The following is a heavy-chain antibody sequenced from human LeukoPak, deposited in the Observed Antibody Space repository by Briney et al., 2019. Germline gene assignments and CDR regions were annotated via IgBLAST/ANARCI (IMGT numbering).Heavy chain of an antibody. D-gene: IGHD3-10*01. J-gene: IGHJ4*02. Sequence: GGSLRLSCAASGFTFSNYAMSWVRQAPGKGLEWVSTISDSGGNTYYADSVKGRFTFSRDNSKNTLFLQMSSLRAEDTAVYYCARKNSGSSYYFDSWGQGTLVTVSS. CDR1: GFTFSNYA. V-gene: IGHV3-23*01. CDR3: ARKNSGSSYYFDS. CDR2: ISDSGGNT.